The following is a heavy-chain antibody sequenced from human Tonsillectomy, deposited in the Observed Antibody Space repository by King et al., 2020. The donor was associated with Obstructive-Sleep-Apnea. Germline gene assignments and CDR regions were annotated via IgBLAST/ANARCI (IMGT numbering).Heavy chain of an antibody. CDR2: INPHSGGT. D-gene: IGHD3-10*01. J-gene: IGHJ4*02. CDR3: ASRASFGELLGY. CDR1: AYSFRGDY. V-gene: IGHV1-2*02. Sequence: VQLVQSGAEVKKPGASVKVSCKASAYSFRGDYMHWVRQAPGQGLEWMGRINPHSGGTNYAQKFQGRVAMTRDTSISTAYLELTRLGSDDTAVYYCASRASFGELLGYWGQGTLVTVSS.